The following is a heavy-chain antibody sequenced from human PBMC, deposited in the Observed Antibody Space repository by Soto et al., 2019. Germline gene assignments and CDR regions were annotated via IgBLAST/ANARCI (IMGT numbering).Heavy chain of an antibody. Sequence: GSLRLSCAASGFTFSSYAMSWVRQAPGKGLEWVSAISGSGGSTYYADSVKGRFTISRDNSKNTLYLQMNSLRAEDTAVYYCAKVTMIVVVITTTYFDYWGQGTLVTVSS. CDR2: ISGSGGST. CDR3: AKVTMIVVVITTTYFDY. J-gene: IGHJ4*02. V-gene: IGHV3-23*01. CDR1: GFTFSSYA. D-gene: IGHD3-22*01.